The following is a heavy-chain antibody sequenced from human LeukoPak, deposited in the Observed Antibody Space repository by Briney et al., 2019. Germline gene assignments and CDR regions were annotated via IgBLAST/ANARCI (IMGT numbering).Heavy chain of an antibody. D-gene: IGHD2-2*01. Sequence: SETLSLTCTVSGGSISSSSYYWGWIRQPPGKGLEWIGSIYYSGSTYYNPSLKSRVTISVDTSKNQFSLKLSSVTAADTAVYYCAITPQGYCSSTSCRGADYWGQGTLVTVSS. J-gene: IGHJ4*02. V-gene: IGHV4-39*01. CDR1: GGSISSSSYY. CDR3: AITPQGYCSSTSCRGADY. CDR2: IYYSGST.